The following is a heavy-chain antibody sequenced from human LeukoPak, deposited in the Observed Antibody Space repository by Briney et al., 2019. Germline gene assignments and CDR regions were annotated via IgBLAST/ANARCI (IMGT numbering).Heavy chain of an antibody. J-gene: IGHJ4*02. CDR2: IWFDGSKR. V-gene: IGHV3-33*08. CDR3: ARWGNRALDY. CDR1: GFRFGSYW. Sequence: PGGSLRLSCAASGFRFGSYWMTWVRQAPGRGLEWVAVIWFDGSKRYYADSVQGRFTISRDNTKSTASLQMNSLRVEDTAVYYCARWGNRALDYWGQGTLVTVSS. D-gene: IGHD7-27*01.